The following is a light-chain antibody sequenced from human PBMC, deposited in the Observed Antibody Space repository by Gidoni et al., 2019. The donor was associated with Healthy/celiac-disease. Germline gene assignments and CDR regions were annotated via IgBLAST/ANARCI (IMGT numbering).Light chain of an antibody. V-gene: IGKV1-39*01. J-gene: IGKJ4*01. CDR3: QQSYSPPPLT. Sequence: DIQMTQSPSSRSASVGDRVTITCRASQSISSYLNWYQQKPGKAPKLLIYAASSLQSGVPSRFSGSGSGTDFTLTISSLQPEAFATYYCQQSYSPPPLTFXGXTKVEIK. CDR1: QSISSY. CDR2: AAS.